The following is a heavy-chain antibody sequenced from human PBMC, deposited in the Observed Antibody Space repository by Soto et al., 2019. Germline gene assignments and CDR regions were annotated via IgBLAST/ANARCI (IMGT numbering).Heavy chain of an antibody. J-gene: IGHJ4*02. Sequence: QLQLVESGGGVVRPGTSLRLSCAASGFRFKRFVMHWVSQAPGKGLDWVAFTSYDGSNKAYGDSVKGRFTVSRDNSQNTLHLQKDFLRPEDTALYYWARWGTTGGFDLWGQGTLVSVSS. V-gene: IGHV3-30-3*01. CDR3: ARWGTTGGFDL. CDR1: GFRFKRFV. D-gene: IGHD3-16*01. CDR2: TSYDGSNK.